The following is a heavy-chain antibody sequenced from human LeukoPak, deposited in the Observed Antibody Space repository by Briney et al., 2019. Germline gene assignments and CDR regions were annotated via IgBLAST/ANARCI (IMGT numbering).Heavy chain of an antibody. Sequence: GGSLRLPCAASGFTFSDHHMTWIRQAPGKGLEWLSYISPSGSDMNNADSVKGRFTISRDNAKRSLYLQMNSLRAEDTAVYYCTRDPRLADYWGQGTLVTVSS. CDR3: TRDPRLADY. CDR2: ISPSGSDM. J-gene: IGHJ4*02. V-gene: IGHV3-11*01. CDR1: GFTFSDHH.